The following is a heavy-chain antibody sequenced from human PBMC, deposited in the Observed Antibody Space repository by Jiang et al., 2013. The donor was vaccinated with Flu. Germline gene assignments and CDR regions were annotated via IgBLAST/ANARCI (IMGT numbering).Heavy chain of an antibody. D-gene: IGHD3-10*01. J-gene: IGHJ5*02. CDR3: ARWFGELPPDYNWFDP. CDR2: IYYSGST. Sequence: LLKPSETLSLTCTVSGGSISSYYWSWIRQPPGKGLEWIGYIYYSGSTNYNPSLKSRVTISVDTSKNQFSLKLSSVTAADTAVYYCARWFGELPPDYNWFDPWGQGTLVTVSS. V-gene: IGHV4-59*01. CDR1: GGSISSYY.